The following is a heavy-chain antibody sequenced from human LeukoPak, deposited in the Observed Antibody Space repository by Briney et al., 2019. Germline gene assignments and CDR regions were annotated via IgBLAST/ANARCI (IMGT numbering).Heavy chain of an antibody. D-gene: IGHD2-2*02. Sequence: AGVSLRLSCAASGFTFSTYWMSWVRQAPGKGLECVANMKRDGSEKYYVDSVKGRFTIFRDDAKSSLYLQMNSLRAEDTAVYFCARVYTGNRWHFDYWGQGTLVTVSS. J-gene: IGHJ4*02. CDR1: GFTFSTYW. CDR2: MKRDGSEK. V-gene: IGHV3-7*03. CDR3: ARVYTGNRWHFDY.